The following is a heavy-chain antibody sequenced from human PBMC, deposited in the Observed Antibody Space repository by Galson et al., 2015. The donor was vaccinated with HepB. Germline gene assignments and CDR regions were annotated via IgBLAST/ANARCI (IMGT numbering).Heavy chain of an antibody. V-gene: IGHV3-30*18. J-gene: IGHJ4*02. D-gene: IGHD6-19*01. CDR3: AKELHSSGWYSPPLDY. CDR2: ISFDGSKK. CDR1: GFTFSSYG. Sequence: SLRLSCAASGFTFSSYGMHWVRQAPGKGLEWVATISFDGSKKYYVDSMKGRIAISRDNSNNTVFLQMNSLRAEDTALYYCAKELHSSGWYSPPLDYWGPGTLVTVSS.